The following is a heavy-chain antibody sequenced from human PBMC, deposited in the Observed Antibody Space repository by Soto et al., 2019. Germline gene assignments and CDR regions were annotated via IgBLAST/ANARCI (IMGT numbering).Heavy chain of an antibody. CDR3: SRDDPFHV. CDR2: MYSEGET. CDR1: GFRISDAY. V-gene: IGHV3-53*01. J-gene: IGHJ6*02. Sequence: EVQVVESGGALMQPGGSLRLSCAASGFRISDAYMTWVRQAPGKGLEWVSVMYSEGETYYGDSVRGRFTVSRDNSKKMMFLQVNSLRVEDTAVYYCSRDDPFHVWGQGTTVIVSS.